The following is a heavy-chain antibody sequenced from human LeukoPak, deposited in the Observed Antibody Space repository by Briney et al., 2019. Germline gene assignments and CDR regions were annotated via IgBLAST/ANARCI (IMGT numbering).Heavy chain of an antibody. CDR2: IKQDGSEK. D-gene: IGHD3-10*01. Sequence: GGSLRLSCAASGFTFSSYWMSWVRQAPGKGLEWVANIKQDGSEKYYVDSVKGRFTISRDNAKNSPYLQMNSLRAEDTAVYYCASSGPIWFGELLAPDYWGQGTLVTVSS. CDR3: ASSGPIWFGELLAPDY. CDR1: GFTFSSYW. V-gene: IGHV3-7*01. J-gene: IGHJ4*02.